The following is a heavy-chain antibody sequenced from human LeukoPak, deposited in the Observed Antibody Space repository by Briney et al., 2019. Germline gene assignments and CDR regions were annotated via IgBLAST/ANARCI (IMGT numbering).Heavy chain of an antibody. J-gene: IGHJ4*02. CDR2: ISGSGGST. D-gene: IGHD2-8*01. Sequence: GGSLRLSCAASGFTFSSYAMSWVRQAPGKGLEWVSAISGSGGSTYYADSVKGRFTISRDNAKDSLYLQMNSLRAEDTAVYYCARDVLLDYWGQGTLVTVSS. CDR1: GFTFSSYA. V-gene: IGHV3-23*01. CDR3: ARDVLLDY.